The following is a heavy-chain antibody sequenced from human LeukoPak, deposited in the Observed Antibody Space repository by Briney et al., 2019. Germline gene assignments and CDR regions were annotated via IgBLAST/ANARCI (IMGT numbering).Heavy chain of an antibody. CDR1: GFTFSTYG. V-gene: IGHV3-48*03. J-gene: IGHJ6*04. CDR2: ISNSGSTI. D-gene: IGHD3-10*02. CDR3: AELGVTMIGGV. Sequence: GGSLRLTCAASGFTFSTYGMNWVRKAPGKGLEWVSYISNSGSTIYYADSVKGRFTISRDNAKNSLTLQMNSLRAEDTAVYYCAELGVTMIGGVWGKGTTVTISS.